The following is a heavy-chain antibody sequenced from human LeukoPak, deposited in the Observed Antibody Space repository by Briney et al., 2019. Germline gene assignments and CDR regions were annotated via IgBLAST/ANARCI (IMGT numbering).Heavy chain of an antibody. CDR3: AREYYDSSGYYADPIPLCDY. V-gene: IGHV3-11*01. J-gene: IGHJ4*02. D-gene: IGHD3-22*01. Sequence: GGALRLPCAASGFTFSDYYMRWIRQAPGKGLEWVSYISSSCSTIYYADSVKGRFTISRDNAKNSLYLQMNSLRAEDTAVYYCAREYYDSSGYYADPIPLCDYWGQGTLVTVSS. CDR1: GFTFSDYY. CDR2: ISSSCSTI.